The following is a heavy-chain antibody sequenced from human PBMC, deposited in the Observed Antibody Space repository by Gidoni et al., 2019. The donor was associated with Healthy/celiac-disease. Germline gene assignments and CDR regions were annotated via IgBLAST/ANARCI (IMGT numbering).Heavy chain of an antibody. V-gene: IGHV4-34*01. CDR2: INHSGST. Sequence: QVQLQQWGAGLLKPSETLSLTCAVYGGSFSGYYWSWIRQPPGKGLEWIGEINHSGSTNYNPSLKSRVTISVDTSKNQFSLKLSSVTAADTAVYYCARLAPYDAFDIWGQGTMVTVSS. CDR1: GGSFSGYY. CDR3: ARLAPYDAFDI. J-gene: IGHJ3*02.